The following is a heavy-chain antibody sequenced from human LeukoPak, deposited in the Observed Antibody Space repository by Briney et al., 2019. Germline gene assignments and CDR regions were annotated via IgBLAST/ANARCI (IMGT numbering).Heavy chain of an antibody. CDR3: AKISEDYYGSGARWFDP. CDR2: ISGSGGST. Sequence: GGSLRLSCAASGFTSSNYAMSWVRQAPGKGLEWVSAISGSGGSTYYADSVKGRFTISRDNSKNTLYLQMNSLRAEDTAVYYCAKISEDYYGSGARWFDPWGQGTLVTVSS. CDR1: GFTSSNYA. V-gene: IGHV3-23*01. J-gene: IGHJ5*02. D-gene: IGHD3-10*01.